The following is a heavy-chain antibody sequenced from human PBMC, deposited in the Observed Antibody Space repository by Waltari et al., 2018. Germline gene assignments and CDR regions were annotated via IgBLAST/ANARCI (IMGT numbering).Heavy chain of an antibody. J-gene: IGHJ1*01. CDR2: MFGSGGST. CDR3: AAYRRQWLVMGYFQH. Sequence: EVQLLESGGGLVQPGGSLRLSCAASGFTFSSYAMSWVRQAPGKGLEWVSAMFGSGGSTNYADSVKVRCTISRENSKNTLSLQMNSLRAEDTAVYYCAAYRRQWLVMGYFQHWGQGTLVTVSS. D-gene: IGHD6-19*01. CDR1: GFTFSSYA. V-gene: IGHV3-23*01.